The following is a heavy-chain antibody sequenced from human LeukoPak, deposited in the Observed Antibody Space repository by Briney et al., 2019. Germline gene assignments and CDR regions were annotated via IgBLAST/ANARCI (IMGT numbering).Heavy chain of an antibody. Sequence: GGSLRLSCAASGFTFSSYGIHWVRQAPGKGLEWVAFIRYDGSNKYYADSVKGRFTISRDNSKSTLYLQMNSLRAEDTAVYYCAKDRQLIGVYYMDVWGKGTTVTISS. V-gene: IGHV3-30*02. CDR1: GFTFSSYG. CDR2: IRYDGSNK. D-gene: IGHD5-18*01. CDR3: AKDRQLIGVYYMDV. J-gene: IGHJ6*03.